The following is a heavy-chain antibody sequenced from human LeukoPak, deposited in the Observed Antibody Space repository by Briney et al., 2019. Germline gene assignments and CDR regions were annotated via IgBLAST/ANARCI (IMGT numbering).Heavy chain of an antibody. D-gene: IGHD6-13*01. CDR3: AKSPGIAAASDY. CDR1: GFTFRNAS. J-gene: IGHJ4*02. Sequence: GGSLRLSCAASGFTFRNASMSWVRQAPGKGLEWVSVIYSGGSTYYADSVKGRFTISRDNSKNTLYLQMNSLRAEDTAVYYCAKSPGIAAASDYWGQGTLVTVSS. V-gene: IGHV3-53*01. CDR2: IYSGGST.